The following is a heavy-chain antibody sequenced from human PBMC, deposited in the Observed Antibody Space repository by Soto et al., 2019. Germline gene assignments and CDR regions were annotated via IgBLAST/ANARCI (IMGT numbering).Heavy chain of an antibody. V-gene: IGHV3-23*01. D-gene: IGHD5-18*01. J-gene: IGHJ4*02. CDR1: GFTFSSYA. CDR2: ISGSGGST. Sequence: GGSLRLSCAASGFTFSSYAMSWVRQAPGKGLEWVSAISGSGGSTYYADSVKGRFTISRDNSKNTLYLQMNSLRADDTAVYYCAKANVDTAMVKVYYFDYWGQGTLVTVSS. CDR3: AKANVDTAMVKVYYFDY.